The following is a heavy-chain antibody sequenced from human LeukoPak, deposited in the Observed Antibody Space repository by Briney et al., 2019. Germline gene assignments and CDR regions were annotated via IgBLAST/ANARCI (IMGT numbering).Heavy chain of an antibody. D-gene: IGHD1-26*01. CDR3: ARGGSYLSAFDI. CDR2: ISSSGSTI. J-gene: IGHJ3*02. V-gene: IGHV3-48*03. CDR1: GFTFSRYE. Sequence: PGGSLRLSCAASGFTFSRYEMNWVRQAPGKGLEWVSYISSSGSTIYYADSVKGRFTISRDNAKNSLYLQMNSLRAEDTALYYCARGGSYLSAFDIWGQGTMVTVSS.